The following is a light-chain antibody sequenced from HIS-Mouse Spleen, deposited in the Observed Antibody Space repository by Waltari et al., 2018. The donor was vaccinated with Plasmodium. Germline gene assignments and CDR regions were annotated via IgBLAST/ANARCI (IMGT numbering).Light chain of an antibody. CDR2: EDS. CDR3: YSTDSSGNHRV. Sequence: YELTQPPSVSVSPGQTARHTRSGDALPKQYAYWYQQKTGQAPVLVIYEDSKRPSGIPERFSGSSSGTMATLTISGAQVEDEADYYCYSTDSSGNHRVFGGGTKLTVL. CDR1: ALPKQY. J-gene: IGLJ3*02. V-gene: IGLV3-10*01.